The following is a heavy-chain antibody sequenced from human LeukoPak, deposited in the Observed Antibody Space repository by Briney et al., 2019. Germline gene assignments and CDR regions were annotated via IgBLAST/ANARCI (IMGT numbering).Heavy chain of an antibody. D-gene: IGHD6-19*01. CDR1: GFTFSSYA. J-gene: IGHJ4*02. Sequence: AGGSLRLSCAASGFTFSSYAMSWVRQAPGKGLERVSAISGSGGSTYYADSVKGRFTISRDNSKNTLYLQMNSLRAEDTAVYYCAKRLGYSSGWNFDYWGQGTLVTVSS. CDR2: ISGSGGST. V-gene: IGHV3-23*01. CDR3: AKRLGYSSGWNFDY.